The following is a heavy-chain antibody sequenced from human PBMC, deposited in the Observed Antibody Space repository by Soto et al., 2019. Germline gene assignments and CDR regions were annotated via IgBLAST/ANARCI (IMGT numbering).Heavy chain of an antibody. CDR1: GGSISSDY. J-gene: IGHJ4*02. Sequence: SETLYLTSTVYGGSISSDYWSCIRQRPGKGLEWIGYIYYSASTNYSPSLKSRVTISVDTSKNQFSLNLSSVTAADTAVYYCARHLPYCGGDCYSLDYWGQGTLVTVS. V-gene: IGHV4-59*08. CDR2: IYYSAST. CDR3: ARHLPYCGGDCYSLDY. D-gene: IGHD2-21*02.